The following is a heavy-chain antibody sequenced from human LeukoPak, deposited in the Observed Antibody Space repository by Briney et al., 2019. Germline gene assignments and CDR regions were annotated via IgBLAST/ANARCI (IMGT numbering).Heavy chain of an antibody. Sequence: GGSLRLSCAASGFTFSSFNMNWVRQAPGKGPEWVSYISRSSAYIHYADSVRGRFAISRDNAKNSLYLQMNSLRAEDTAIYYCARVWQDYSNADYWGQGTLVTVSS. CDR2: ISRSSAYI. CDR3: ARVWQDYSNADY. D-gene: IGHD4-11*01. V-gene: IGHV3-21*05. CDR1: GFTFSSFN. J-gene: IGHJ4*02.